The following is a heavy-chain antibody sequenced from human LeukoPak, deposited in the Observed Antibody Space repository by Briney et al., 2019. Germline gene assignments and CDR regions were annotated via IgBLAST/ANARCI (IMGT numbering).Heavy chain of an antibody. CDR1: GYTLTDLS. V-gene: IGHV1-24*01. D-gene: IGHD6-13*01. CDR2: FDPEDGET. Sequence: GASVKVSCKVSGYTLTDLSIHWVRQAPGKGLEWMGGFDPEDGETIYAQKFQGRVTMTRDTSTSTVYMELSSLRSEDTAVYYCARAGAAAGPFDYWGQGSLVTVSS. CDR3: ARAGAAAGPFDY. J-gene: IGHJ4*02.